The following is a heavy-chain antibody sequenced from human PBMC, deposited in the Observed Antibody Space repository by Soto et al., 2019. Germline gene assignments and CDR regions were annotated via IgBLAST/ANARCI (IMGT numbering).Heavy chain of an antibody. J-gene: IGHJ4*02. CDR1: GGSISSGGYY. D-gene: IGHD1-26*01. Sequence: PSETLSLTCTVSGGSISSGGYYWSWIRQHPGKGLEWIGYIYYSGNTYYNPSLKSRVTISVDTSKNQFSLKLSSVTAADTAVYYCARVGGIVGATTHDYWGQGTLVTVSS. CDR3: ARVGGIVGATTHDY. V-gene: IGHV4-31*03. CDR2: IYYSGNT.